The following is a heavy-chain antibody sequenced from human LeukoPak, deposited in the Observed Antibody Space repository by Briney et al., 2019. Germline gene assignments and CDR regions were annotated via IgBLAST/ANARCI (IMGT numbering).Heavy chain of an antibody. V-gene: IGHV3-23*01. CDR3: AKLRGAVTTGDY. CDR2: ITGSGGST. D-gene: IGHD4-17*01. Sequence: GGSLRLSCAASGLTFSSYAMSWVGQAPGKGLEWVSSITGSGGSTYYADSVKGRFTISRDNSKNTLYLQMNSLRAEDTAVYYCAKLRGAVTTGDYWGQGTLVTVSS. CDR1: GLTFSSYA. J-gene: IGHJ4*02.